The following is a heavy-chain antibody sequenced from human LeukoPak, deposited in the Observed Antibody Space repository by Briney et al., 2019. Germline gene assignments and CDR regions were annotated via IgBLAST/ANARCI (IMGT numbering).Heavy chain of an antibody. CDR3: ANTLGGDVVVPAAIDY. J-gene: IGHJ4*02. CDR2: IIPILGIA. CDR1: GGTFSSYA. D-gene: IGHD2-2*01. Sequence: GASVKVSCKASGGTFSSYAISWVRQAPGQGLEWMGRIIPILGIANYAQKFQGRVTITADKSTSTAYMELNSLRAEDTAVYYCANTLGGDVVVPAAIDYWGQGTLVTVSS. V-gene: IGHV1-69*04.